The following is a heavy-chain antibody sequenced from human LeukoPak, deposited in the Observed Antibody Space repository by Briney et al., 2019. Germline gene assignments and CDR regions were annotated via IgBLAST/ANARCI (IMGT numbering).Heavy chain of an antibody. CDR1: GYTFTSYG. D-gene: IGHD2-2*01. Sequence: ASVKVFCKASGYTFTSYGISWVRQAPGQGLEWRGWISASNGNTNYAQKLQGRVTMTTDTSTSTAYMEPRSLRSDDTAVYYCARGRYCSSTSCPYFDYWGQGTLVTVSS. CDR2: ISASNGNT. CDR3: ARGRYCSSTSCPYFDY. J-gene: IGHJ4*02. V-gene: IGHV1-18*01.